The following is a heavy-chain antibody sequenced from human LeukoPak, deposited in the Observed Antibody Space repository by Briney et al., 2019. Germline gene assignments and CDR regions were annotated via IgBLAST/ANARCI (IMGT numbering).Heavy chain of an antibody. Sequence: SETLSLTCTVSGGSISSHYWTWIRQPPGKGLEWIGSIYYSGSTYYNPSLKSRVTISVDTSKNQFSLKLSSVTAADTAVYYCARLIGTVTSYYMDVWGKGTTVTISS. CDR3: ARLIGTVTSYYMDV. CDR2: IYYSGST. D-gene: IGHD4-17*01. J-gene: IGHJ6*03. V-gene: IGHV4-39*01. CDR1: GGSISSHY.